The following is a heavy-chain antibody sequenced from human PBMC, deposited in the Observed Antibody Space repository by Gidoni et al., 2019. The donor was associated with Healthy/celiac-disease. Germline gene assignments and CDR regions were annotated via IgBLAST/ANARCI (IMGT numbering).Heavy chain of an antibody. V-gene: IGHV3-7*01. CDR1: GFTFSHYW. CDR3: ARDEQWAFDY. CDR2: IKQEGSEK. Sequence: EVQLVESGGGLVQPGGSLRLSCAASGFTFSHYWMSWVRQAPGKGLEWVANIKQEGSEKYYVDSVRGRFTISRDNAKNSLYLQMNSLRGEDTAVYYCARDEQWAFDYWGQGTLVTVSS. D-gene: IGHD1-26*01. J-gene: IGHJ4*02.